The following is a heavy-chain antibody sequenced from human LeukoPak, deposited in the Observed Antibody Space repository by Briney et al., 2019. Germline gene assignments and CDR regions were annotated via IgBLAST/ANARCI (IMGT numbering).Heavy chain of an antibody. J-gene: IGHJ4*02. Sequence: PSETLSLTCTVSGGSISSSSYYWGWIRQPPGKGLEWIGSIYYSGSTYYNPSLKSRVTISVDTSKNQFSLKLSSVTAADTAVYHCARLGEGGEYEPFDYWGQGTLVTVSS. CDR1: GGSISSSSYY. V-gene: IGHV4-39*07. CDR3: ARLGEGGEYEPFDY. D-gene: IGHD3-16*01. CDR2: IYYSGST.